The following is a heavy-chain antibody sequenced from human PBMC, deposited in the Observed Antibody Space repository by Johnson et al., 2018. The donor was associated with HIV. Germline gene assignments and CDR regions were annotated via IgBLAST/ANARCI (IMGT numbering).Heavy chain of an antibody. V-gene: IGHV3-66*01. D-gene: IGHD1-1*01. CDR3: ASRYTVDAFDI. CDR2: IYSGGST. J-gene: IGHJ3*02. Sequence: MLLVESWGGLVQPGRSLRLSCAASGFTFDDYAMHWVRQAPGKGLEWVSVIYSGGSTYYADSVKGRFTISRDNSKNTLYLQMNSLRAEDTAVYYCASRYTVDAFDIWGQGTMVTVSS. CDR1: GFTFDDYA.